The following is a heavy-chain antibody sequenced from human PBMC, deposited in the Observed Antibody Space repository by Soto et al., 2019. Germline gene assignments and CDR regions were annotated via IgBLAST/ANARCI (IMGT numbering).Heavy chain of an antibody. CDR1: GGTFSNYF. Sequence: SVEVSCKASGGTFSNYFVNWVLQAPGQGLEWMGRIIPTSGAANYAQKFQGRVTITADKSTSTSYMELSSLRSEDTAVYYCARDMTRTVVPYFDFWGQGTLVTVSS. J-gene: IGHJ4*02. CDR2: IIPTSGAA. D-gene: IGHD1-7*01. V-gene: IGHV1-69*06. CDR3: ARDMTRTVVPYFDF.